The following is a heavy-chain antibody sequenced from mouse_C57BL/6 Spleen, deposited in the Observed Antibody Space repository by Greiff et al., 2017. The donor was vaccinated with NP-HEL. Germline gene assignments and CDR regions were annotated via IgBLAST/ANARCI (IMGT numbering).Heavy chain of an antibody. D-gene: IGHD2-3*01. V-gene: IGHV1-82*01. CDR1: GYAFSSSW. Sequence: QVQLQQSGPELVKPGASVKISCKASGYAFSSSWMNWVKQRPGKGLEWIGRIYPGDGDTNYNGKFKGKATLTADKSSSTAYMQLSSLTSEDSAVYFCARLDDGYFPFAYWGQGTLVTVSA. CDR2: IYPGDGDT. J-gene: IGHJ3*01. CDR3: ARLDDGYFPFAY.